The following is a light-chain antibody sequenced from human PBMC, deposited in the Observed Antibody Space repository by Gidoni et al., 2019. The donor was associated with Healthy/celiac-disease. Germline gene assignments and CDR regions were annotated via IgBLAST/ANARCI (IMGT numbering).Light chain of an antibody. Sequence: DIQMTQSPSSLSASVGDRVTITCQASQDISNYLTWYQQKPGKAPKLLIYDASNLETGVPSRFSGSGSGTDFTFNISSLQPEDIATYYCQQDDNRPQFTFGPGTKVDIK. V-gene: IGKV1-33*01. CDR3: QQDDNRPQFT. CDR1: QDISNY. CDR2: DAS. J-gene: IGKJ3*01.